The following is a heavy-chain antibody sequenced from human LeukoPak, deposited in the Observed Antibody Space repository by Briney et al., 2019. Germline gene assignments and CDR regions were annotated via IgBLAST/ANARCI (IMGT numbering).Heavy chain of an antibody. CDR3: ARVGYDSSGRFDY. Sequence: PGGPLRLSCAASGYTFSDYYMTWIRQAPGKGLEWVSYISSSGSIIYYADSVKGRFIISRDNAKNSLYLQMNSLRAEDSSVYSCARVGYDSSGRFDYWGQGTLVTVSS. CDR1: GYTFSDYY. D-gene: IGHD3-22*01. V-gene: IGHV3-11*04. CDR2: ISSSGSII. J-gene: IGHJ4*02.